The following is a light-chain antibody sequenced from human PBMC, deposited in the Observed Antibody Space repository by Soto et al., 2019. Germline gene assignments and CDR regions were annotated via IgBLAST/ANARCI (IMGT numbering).Light chain of an antibody. J-gene: IGKJ5*01. Sequence: EIVMTQSPATLSVSPGERATLSCRASQSVSSNLAWYQQKPDQAPRLLIYGASTRATGIPARFSGSGSGAEFTLTISSLQSEDFAVYYCQQYNNWPPSITFGQGTRLEIK. CDR2: GAS. CDR3: QQYNNWPPSIT. CDR1: QSVSSN. V-gene: IGKV3-15*01.